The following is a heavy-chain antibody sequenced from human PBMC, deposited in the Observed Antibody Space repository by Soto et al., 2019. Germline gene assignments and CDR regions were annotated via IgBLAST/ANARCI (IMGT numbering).Heavy chain of an antibody. J-gene: IGHJ4*02. Sequence: QVQLQESGPGLVKPSQTLSLTCTVSGGSISSTTSYCSWIRQHPGEGLEWIGYIYYTGNTYHNPSLKSRVTISVATSENHFSLKLTSVTVADTAVYSWAREGGDGVDYWGQGTLVTVSS. D-gene: IGHD3-16*01. V-gene: IGHV4-31*03. CDR1: GGSISSTTSY. CDR3: AREGGDGVDY. CDR2: IYYTGNT.